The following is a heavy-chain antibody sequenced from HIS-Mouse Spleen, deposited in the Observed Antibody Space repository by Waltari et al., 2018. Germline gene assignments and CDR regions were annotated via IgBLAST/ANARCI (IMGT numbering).Heavy chain of an antibody. CDR2: IYRSGST. CDR3: ARVKT. Sequence: QVQLQESGPGLVKPSETLSLTCTVPVYSISSGYYWGWIRQPPGKGLEWIGSIYRSGSTYYNPSLKSRVTISVDTSKNQFSLKLSSVTAADTAVYYCARVKTWGQGTLVTVSS. J-gene: IGHJ5*02. V-gene: IGHV4-38-2*02. CDR1: VYSISSGYY.